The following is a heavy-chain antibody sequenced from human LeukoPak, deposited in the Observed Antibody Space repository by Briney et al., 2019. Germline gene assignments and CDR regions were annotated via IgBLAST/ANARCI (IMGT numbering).Heavy chain of an antibody. V-gene: IGHV4-59*01. CDR1: SGSISTYY. Sequence: SETLSLTCTVSSGSISTYYWSWIRLPPGQGLEWIAYIYFTGRTQYNPSLKSRVTISEDTSKNQFSLRLSSVTPADTAVYYCARGGYDPDFDYWGQGTLVTVSS. CDR3: ARGGYDPDFDY. D-gene: IGHD3-3*01. CDR2: IYFTGRT. J-gene: IGHJ4*02.